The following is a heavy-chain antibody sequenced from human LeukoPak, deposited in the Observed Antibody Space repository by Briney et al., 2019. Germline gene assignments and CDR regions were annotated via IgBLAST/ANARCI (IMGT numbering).Heavy chain of an antibody. D-gene: IGHD3-10*01. CDR3: AREGWFGEPPSHSFDP. CDR1: GDIVSTKSAT. CDR2: TYYRYKWYN. V-gene: IGHV6-1*01. Sequence: SQTLSLTCAISGDIVSTKSATWNWIRQSPSRGLEWLGRTYYRYKWYNDYAVSVKSRITHNPDTSKNQFSQQLNSVTPEDTAVYYCAREGWFGEPPSHSFDPWGQGTLVTVSS. J-gene: IGHJ5*02.